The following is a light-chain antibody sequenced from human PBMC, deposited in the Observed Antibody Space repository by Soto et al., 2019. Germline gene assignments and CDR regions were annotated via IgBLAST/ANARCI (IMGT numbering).Light chain of an antibody. CDR2: EVT. V-gene: IGLV2-8*01. Sequence: QSALTQPPSASGSPGQSVTISCTGTSTDVGYYNFVSWYQQAPGKAPKLIIYEVTKRPSGVPDRFSGSKSGNTASLTISGLQAEDEADYYCSSYTIRNTLVFGGGTKLTVL. J-gene: IGLJ3*02. CDR1: STDVGYYNF. CDR3: SSYTIRNTLV.